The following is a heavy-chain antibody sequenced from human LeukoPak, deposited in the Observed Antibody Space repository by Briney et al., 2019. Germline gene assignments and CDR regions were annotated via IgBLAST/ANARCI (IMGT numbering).Heavy chain of an antibody. CDR1: GFTFSNAW. CDR2: IYSGGIT. J-gene: IGHJ6*04. V-gene: IGHV3-66*01. D-gene: IGHD3-10*02. CDR3: AELGITMIGGV. Sequence: GGSLRLSCAASGFTFSNAWMSWVRQAPGKGLEWVSVIYSGGITYYADSLTGRFTISRDNSKNTLYLQMNSLRAEDTAVYYCAELGITMIGGVWGKGTTVTISS.